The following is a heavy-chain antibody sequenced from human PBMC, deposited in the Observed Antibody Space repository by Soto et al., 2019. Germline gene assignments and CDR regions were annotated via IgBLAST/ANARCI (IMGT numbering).Heavy chain of an antibody. Sequence: EVQLLESGGGLVQPGGSLRLSCAASGFTFSSYAMSWVRQAPGKGLEWVSAISGSGGSLYYADSVKGRFTISRDNSKNPLYLQMNSLRAEDTAVYYCAKDKEDSSGYYLYDYWGQGTLVTVSS. V-gene: IGHV3-23*01. J-gene: IGHJ4*02. CDR2: ISGSGGSL. D-gene: IGHD3-22*01. CDR3: AKDKEDSSGYYLYDY. CDR1: GFTFSSYA.